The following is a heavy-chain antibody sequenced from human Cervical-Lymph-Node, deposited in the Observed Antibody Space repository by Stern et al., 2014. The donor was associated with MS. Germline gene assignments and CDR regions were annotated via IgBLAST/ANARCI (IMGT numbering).Heavy chain of an antibody. CDR2: INPNSGGT. D-gene: IGHD3-3*01. CDR3: ARGSGTAYDLRGDY. J-gene: IGHJ4*01. CDR1: GYIFTDYY. Sequence: QVQLVESGAEARAPGASMKVSCKASGYIFTDYYLHWVRQAPGQGLGWLGWINPNSGGTNYAQNFQGRVTMTRDTSISTAYMELRWLGSADTAVYYCARGSGTAYDLRGDYWGQGTLVTVSS. V-gene: IGHV1-2*02.